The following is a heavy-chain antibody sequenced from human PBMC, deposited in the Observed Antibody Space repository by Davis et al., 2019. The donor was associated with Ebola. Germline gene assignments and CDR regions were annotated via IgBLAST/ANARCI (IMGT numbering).Heavy chain of an antibody. CDR2: ISSSSSYI. J-gene: IGHJ6*02. Sequence: GGSLRLSCAASGFTFSSYSMNWVCQAPGKGLEWVSSISSSSSYIYYADSVKGRFTISRDNSKNTLYLQMNSLRAEDTAVYYCASGGYSYGWDYYYGMDVWGQGTTVTVSS. V-gene: IGHV3-21*01. CDR3: ASGGYSYGWDYYYGMDV. D-gene: IGHD5-18*01. CDR1: GFTFSSYS.